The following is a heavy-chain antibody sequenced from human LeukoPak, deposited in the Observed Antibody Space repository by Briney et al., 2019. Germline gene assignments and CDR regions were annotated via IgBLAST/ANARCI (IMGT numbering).Heavy chain of an antibody. CDR2: IYYSGST. CDR3: ARYVDIVAYNWFDP. Sequence: SETLSLTCTVSGGSISSSSYYWGWIRQPPGKGLEWIGSIYYSGSTYYNPSLKSRVTISVDTSKNQFSLKLSSVTAADTAVYYCARYVDIVAYNWFDPWGQGTLVTVSS. V-gene: IGHV4-39*07. D-gene: IGHD5-12*01. CDR1: GGSISSSSYY. J-gene: IGHJ5*02.